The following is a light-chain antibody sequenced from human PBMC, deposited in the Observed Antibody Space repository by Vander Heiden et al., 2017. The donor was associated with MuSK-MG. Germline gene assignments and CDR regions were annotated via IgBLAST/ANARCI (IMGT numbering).Light chain of an antibody. Sequence: AIQLTQSPSSLSASVGDRVTITCRASQGIGSALAWYQQKPGKAPNLLIYDASSLESGVPSRFSGSGSGTDFTLTISSLQPEDFATYYCQQVKSYPITFGQGTRLXLK. CDR2: DAS. J-gene: IGKJ5*01. V-gene: IGKV1-13*02. CDR1: QGIGSA. CDR3: QQVKSYPIT.